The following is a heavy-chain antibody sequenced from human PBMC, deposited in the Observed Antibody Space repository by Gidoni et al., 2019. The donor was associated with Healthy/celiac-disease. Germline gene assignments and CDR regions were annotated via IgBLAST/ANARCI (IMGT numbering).Heavy chain of an antibody. CDR1: GGSFSGYY. V-gene: IGHV4-34*01. CDR2: INHSGST. J-gene: IGHJ4*02. Sequence: QVQLQQWGAGLLKPSETLSLTCAVYGGSFSGYYWSWIRQPPGKGLEWIGEINHSGSTNYNPSLKSRITKSVDTSKNQCPLKLSSVTAADTAVYYCARGHPGGSWPYWGQGTLVTVSS. D-gene: IGHD1-26*01. CDR3: ARGHPGGSWPY.